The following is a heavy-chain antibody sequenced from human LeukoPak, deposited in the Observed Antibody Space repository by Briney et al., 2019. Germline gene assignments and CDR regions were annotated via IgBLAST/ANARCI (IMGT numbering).Heavy chain of an antibody. J-gene: IGHJ3*02. CDR2: IYYSGST. Sequence: SETLSLTCTVSGGSISSSSYYWGWIRQPPGKGLEWIGSIYYSGSTYYNPSLQSRVTISVDTSKNQFSLKLNSVTAADTALYYCARVNDYGGNDDAFDIWGQGTMVTVSS. V-gene: IGHV4-39*01. D-gene: IGHD4-23*01. CDR1: GGSISSSSYY. CDR3: ARVNDYGGNDDAFDI.